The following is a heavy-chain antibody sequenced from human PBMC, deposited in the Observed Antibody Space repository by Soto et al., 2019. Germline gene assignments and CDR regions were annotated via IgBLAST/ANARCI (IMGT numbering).Heavy chain of an antibody. CDR3: AKELTMVRGVIITTGVFDY. Sequence: PGGSLRLSCAASGFPFSSYAMSWVRQAPGKGLEWVSAISGSGGSTYYADSVKGRFTISRDNSKNTLYLQMNSLRAEDTAVYYCAKELTMVRGVIITTGVFDYWGQGTLVTVSS. D-gene: IGHD3-10*01. CDR1: GFPFSSYA. J-gene: IGHJ4*02. V-gene: IGHV3-23*01. CDR2: ISGSGGST.